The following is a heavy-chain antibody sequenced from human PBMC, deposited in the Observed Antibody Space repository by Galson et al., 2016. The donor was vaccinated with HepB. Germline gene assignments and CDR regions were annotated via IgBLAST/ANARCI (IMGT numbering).Heavy chain of an antibody. CDR1: GFTFSTSW. V-gene: IGHV3-7*03. D-gene: IGHD4-17*01. J-gene: IGHJ4*02. CDR2: IKPDGREK. Sequence: SLRLSCAASGFTFSTSWMSWVRQAPGKGLEWVANIKPDGREKYYVDSLKGRFTVSRDNAKNSLYSQMNSLRVDDTAVYYCARLYGDVTLFDYWGQGTLVTVSS. CDR3: ARLYGDVTLFDY.